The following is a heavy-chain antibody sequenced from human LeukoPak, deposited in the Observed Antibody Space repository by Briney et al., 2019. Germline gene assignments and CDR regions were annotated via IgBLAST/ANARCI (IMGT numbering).Heavy chain of an antibody. D-gene: IGHD4-11*01. CDR3: AKDIARLPKYYSDY. V-gene: IGHV3-23*01. CDR1: GFTFSSYA. Sequence: PGGSLRLSCAASGFTFSSYAMSWVRQAPGKGLEWVSAISGSGGSTYYADSVKGRFTISRDNSKNTLYLQMNSLRAEDTAVYYCAKDIARLPKYYSDYWGQGTLVTVSS. J-gene: IGHJ4*02. CDR2: ISGSGGST.